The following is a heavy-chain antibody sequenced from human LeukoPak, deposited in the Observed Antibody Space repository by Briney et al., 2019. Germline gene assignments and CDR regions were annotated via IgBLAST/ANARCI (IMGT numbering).Heavy chain of an antibody. CDR2: MNPTSGDT. Sequence: GASVKVSYKASGYTLSDYDVNWVRQAPGQGLEWMGWMNPTSGDTGYAQKFQGRVTMTRSMSRNTAYMELSRLRSEDTAVYFCARVVMKAFYYYYMDVWGKGTTIIISS. CDR3: ARVVMKAFYYYYMDV. CDR1: GYTLSDYD. J-gene: IGHJ6*03. V-gene: IGHV1-8*01. D-gene: IGHD2-21*01.